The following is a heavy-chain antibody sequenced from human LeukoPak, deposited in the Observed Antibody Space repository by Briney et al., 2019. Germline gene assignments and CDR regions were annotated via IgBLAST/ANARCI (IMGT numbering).Heavy chain of an antibody. V-gene: IGHV1-8*01. CDR3: ARFVRHQLPTTDY. CDR2: MNPENSGT. J-gene: IGHJ4*02. D-gene: IGHD2-2*01. Sequence: ASLKVSCKTSGYIFTTYDINSVRQATGHGLEWMGWMNPENSGTQPAQKFQGRLIMTMDASAGTAYMELSSLTSDDTAVYYCARFVRHQLPTTDYWGQGTLVTVSS. CDR1: GYIFTTYD.